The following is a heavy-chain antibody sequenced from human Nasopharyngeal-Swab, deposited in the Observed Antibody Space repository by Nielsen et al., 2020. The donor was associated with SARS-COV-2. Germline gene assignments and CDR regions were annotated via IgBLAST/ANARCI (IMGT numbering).Heavy chain of an antibody. Sequence: GGSLRLSCAASGFTFNRHGMHWVRQAPGKGLEWVAVISFDGSKKYYADSVKGRFTISRDSSKNTLYLQMNSLRAEDTAVYYCARDTSVDIVLLYYGMDVWGQGTTVTVSS. CDR1: GFTFNRHG. CDR3: ARDTSVDIVLLYYGMDV. V-gene: IGHV3-30*03. CDR2: ISFDGSKK. J-gene: IGHJ6*02. D-gene: IGHD5-12*01.